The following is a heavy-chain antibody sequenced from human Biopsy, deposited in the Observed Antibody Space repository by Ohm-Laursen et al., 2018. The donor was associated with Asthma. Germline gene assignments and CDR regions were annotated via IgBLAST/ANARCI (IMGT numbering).Heavy chain of an antibody. D-gene: IGHD3-10*01. J-gene: IGHJ6*02. CDR2: ISVYNGNT. V-gene: IGHV1-18*01. Sequence: ASVEVSCKPSGYTFNSAGITWVRQAPGQGLEWMGWISVYNGNTKVAQKLQDRVTMITDTSTSTAYMELRSLRSDDTAVYFCARAVDYSHYYGIDVWGQGTTVTVS. CDR1: GYTFNSAG. CDR3: ARAVDYSHYYGIDV.